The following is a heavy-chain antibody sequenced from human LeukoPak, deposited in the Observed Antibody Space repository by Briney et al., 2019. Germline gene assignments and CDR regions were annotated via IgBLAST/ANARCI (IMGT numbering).Heavy chain of an antibody. Sequence: AGSLTLSCAASGFTFSSYSMNWVRQAPGKGLEWVSSISTSSEYIYYADSVKGRFTISRDNSRNTLYLQMNSLRVEDTAVYSCARDPAGNRGNFDYWGQGTLVTVSS. CDR3: ARDPAGNRGNFDY. CDR1: GFTFSSYS. J-gene: IGHJ4*02. D-gene: IGHD6-13*01. V-gene: IGHV3-21*01. CDR2: ISTSSEYI.